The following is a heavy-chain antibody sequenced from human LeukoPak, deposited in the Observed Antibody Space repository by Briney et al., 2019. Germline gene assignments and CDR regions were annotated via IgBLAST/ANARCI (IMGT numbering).Heavy chain of an antibody. CDR2: ISSGSSYI. D-gene: IGHD4-17*01. V-gene: IGHV3-21*01. CDR1: GFSFSSYS. CDR3: ARGKDYGDYDSPYGMDV. Sequence: GGGLRLSCAGSGFSFSSYSMSWVRQAPGKGLEWVSSISSGSSYIYYADSVKGRFTISRDNAKNSLFLQMNSLRAEDTAIYYCARGKDYGDYDSPYGMDVWGQGTTVTVSS. J-gene: IGHJ6*02.